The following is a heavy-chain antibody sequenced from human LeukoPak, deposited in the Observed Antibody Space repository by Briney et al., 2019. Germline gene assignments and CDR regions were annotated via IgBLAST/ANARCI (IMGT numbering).Heavy chain of an antibody. Sequence: SETLSLTCTVSGGSISSYYWSWIRQPPGKGLEWIGYIYYSGSTNYNPSLKSRVTISVDTSKNQFSLKLSSVTAADTAVYYCARESDDTAMGGGYYYYMDVWGKGTTVTVSS. CDR1: GGSISSYY. J-gene: IGHJ6*03. D-gene: IGHD5-18*01. CDR3: ARESDDTAMGGGYYYYMDV. CDR2: IYYSGST. V-gene: IGHV4-59*01.